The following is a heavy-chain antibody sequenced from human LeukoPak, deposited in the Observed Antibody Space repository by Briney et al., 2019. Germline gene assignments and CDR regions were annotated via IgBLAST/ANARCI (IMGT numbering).Heavy chain of an antibody. CDR2: IYYSGST. CDR1: GGSISSSSYY. V-gene: IGHV4-39*01. D-gene: IGHD6-13*01. CDR3: ARRIAAARGTFDY. Sequence: SETLSLTCTVSGGSISSSSYYWGWIRQPPGKGLEWIGSIYYSGSTYYNPSLKSRVTISVDTSKNQFSLKLSSVTAADTAVYYCARRIAAARGTFDYRGQGTLVTVSS. J-gene: IGHJ4*02.